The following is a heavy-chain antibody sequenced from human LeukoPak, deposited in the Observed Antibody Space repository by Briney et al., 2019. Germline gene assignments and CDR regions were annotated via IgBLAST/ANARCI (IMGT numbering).Heavy chain of an antibody. J-gene: IGHJ4*02. CDR2: ISSSSSTI. V-gene: IGHV3-48*01. CDR1: GFTFSSYS. D-gene: IGHD3-9*01. Sequence: PGRSLRLSCAASGFTFSSYSMNWVRQAPGKGLEWVSYISSSSSTIYYADSVKGRFTISRDNAKNSLYLQMNSLRAEDTAVYYCAKYLQPYDINYYFDFWGQGTLVTVSS. CDR3: AKYLQPYDINYYFDF.